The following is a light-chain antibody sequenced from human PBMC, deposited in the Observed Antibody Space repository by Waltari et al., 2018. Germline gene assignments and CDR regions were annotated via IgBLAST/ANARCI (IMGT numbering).Light chain of an antibody. V-gene: IGKV2-28*01. CDR2: LGS. CDR3: MQALQTPRT. Sequence: DIVMTQSPPSLPVTPGEPASIPCRSSQSLLYSDGDNYLEWYLQKPGQSPQLLIYLGSNRASGVPDRFSGSGSGTDFTLKISRVEAEDVGVYYCMQALQTPRTFGQGTKVEIK. J-gene: IGKJ1*01. CDR1: QSLLYSDGDNY.